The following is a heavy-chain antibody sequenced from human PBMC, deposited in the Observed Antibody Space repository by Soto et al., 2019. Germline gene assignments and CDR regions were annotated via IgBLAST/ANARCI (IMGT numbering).Heavy chain of an antibody. D-gene: IGHD6-13*01. J-gene: IGHJ5*02. CDR1: GFTFSSYS. CDR3: ARHPERIAQLGCSHP. V-gene: IGHV3-48*01. CDR2: ISSSSSTI. Sequence: GSLRLSCAASGFTFSSYSMNWVRQAPGQGLEWVSYISSSSSTIYYADSVKGRFTISRDNAKNSLYLQMNSLRAEDTAVYYCARHPERIAQLGCSHPRGPTTRVTVS.